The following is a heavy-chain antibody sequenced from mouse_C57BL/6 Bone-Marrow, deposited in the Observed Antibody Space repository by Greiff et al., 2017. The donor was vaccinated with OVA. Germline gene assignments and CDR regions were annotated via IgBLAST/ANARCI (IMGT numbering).Heavy chain of an antibody. CDR3: ARDHWYCDV. J-gene: IGHJ1*03. CDR1: GYSITSGYY. Sequence: EVQLQESGPGLVKPSQSLSLTCSVTGYSITSGYYWNWIRQFPGNKLEWMGYISYDGSNNYNPSLKNRISITRDTSKNQFFLKLNSVTTEDTATYYCARDHWYCDVWGTGTTVTVSS. CDR2: ISYDGSN. V-gene: IGHV3-6*01.